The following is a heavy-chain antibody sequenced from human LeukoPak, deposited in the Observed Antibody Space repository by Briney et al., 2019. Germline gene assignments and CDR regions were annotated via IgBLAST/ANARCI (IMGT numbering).Heavy chain of an antibody. D-gene: IGHD3-3*01. CDR1: GFTFSSYG. Sequence: GGSLRLSCAASGFTFSSYGMHWVRQAPGKGLEWVAFIRYDGSNKYYADSVKGRFTISRDNSKNTLYLQMNSLRAEDTAVYYCAKDRGDFWSGKGHYMDVWGKGTTVTVSS. CDR3: AKDRGDFWSGKGHYMDV. J-gene: IGHJ6*03. CDR2: IRYDGSNK. V-gene: IGHV3-30*02.